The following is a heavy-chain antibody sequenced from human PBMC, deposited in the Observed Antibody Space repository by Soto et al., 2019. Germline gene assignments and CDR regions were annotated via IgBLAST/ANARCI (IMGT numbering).Heavy chain of an antibody. V-gene: IGHV4-34*01. CDR1: GGSFSGYY. J-gene: IGHJ4*02. CDR3: ARVALGDDILTGYPYYFDY. Sequence: SETLSLTCAVYGGSFSGYYWSWIRQPPGKGLEWIGEINHSGSTNYNPSLKSRVTISVDTSKNQFSLKLSSVTAADTAVYYCARVALGDDILTGYPYYFDYWGQGTLVTVSS. CDR2: INHSGST. D-gene: IGHD3-9*01.